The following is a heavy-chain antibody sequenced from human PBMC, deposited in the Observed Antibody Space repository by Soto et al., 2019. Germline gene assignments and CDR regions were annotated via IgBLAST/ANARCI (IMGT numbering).Heavy chain of an antibody. V-gene: IGHV4-31*03. J-gene: IGHJ3*02. CDR3: ARDFVADTSAFDI. D-gene: IGHD2-15*01. Sequence: HVQLQESGPGLVKPSQTLSLTCTVSGGSISSGGYYWSWIRQHPGKGLEWIGYIYYTGSAYYNPSLKSRVSISVDTSKKQFSLKLTSVTAADTAVYFCARDFVADTSAFDIWGQGTMVTVSS. CDR1: GGSISSGGYY. CDR2: IYYTGSA.